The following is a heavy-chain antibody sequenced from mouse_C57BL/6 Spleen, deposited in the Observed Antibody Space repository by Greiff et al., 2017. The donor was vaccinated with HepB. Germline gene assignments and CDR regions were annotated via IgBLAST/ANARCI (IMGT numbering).Heavy chain of an antibody. CDR3: TTITTAFPFAS. CDR1: GFNIKDDY. Sequence: VQLKQSGAELVRPGASVKLSCTASGFNIKDDYMHWVKQRPEQGLEWIGWIDPENGDTEYASKFQGKATIQADTSSNTAYLQLSSLTSEDTAVYYCTTITTAFPFASWGQGTLVTVSA. D-gene: IGHD1-2*01. V-gene: IGHV14-4*01. J-gene: IGHJ3*01. CDR2: IDPENGDT.